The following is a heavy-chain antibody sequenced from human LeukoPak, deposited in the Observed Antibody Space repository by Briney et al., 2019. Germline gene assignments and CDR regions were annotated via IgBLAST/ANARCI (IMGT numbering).Heavy chain of an antibody. CDR3: TRTDEGY. J-gene: IGHJ4*02. V-gene: IGHV3-21*01. Sequence: GGSLRLSCAASGFTFSHYTMNWVRQAPGQGLEWVSSISSSSSYIYYADSVKGRFTISRDNAKNSLVLQMSSLRAGDTAVYYCTRTDEGYWGQGTLVTVSS. CDR1: GFTFSHYT. CDR2: ISSSSSYI.